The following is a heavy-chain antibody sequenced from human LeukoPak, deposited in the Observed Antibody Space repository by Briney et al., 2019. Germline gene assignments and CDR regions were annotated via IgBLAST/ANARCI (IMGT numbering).Heavy chain of an antibody. D-gene: IGHD5-18*01. CDR1: GYTFTSCD. V-gene: IGHV1-8*03. Sequence: GASVKVSCKASGYTFTSCDINWVRQATGQGLEWMGWMNPNSGNTGYAQKFQGRVTITRNTSISTAYMELSSLRSEDTAVYYCARADTAMVGVAFDIWGQGTMVTVSS. J-gene: IGHJ3*02. CDR2: MNPNSGNT. CDR3: ARADTAMVGVAFDI.